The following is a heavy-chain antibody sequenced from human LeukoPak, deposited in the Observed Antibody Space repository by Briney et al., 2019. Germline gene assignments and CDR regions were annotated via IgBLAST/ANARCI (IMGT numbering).Heavy chain of an antibody. Sequence: ASVKVSCKASGYTFTGYYMHWVRQAPGQGLEWMGWINPNSGSTNYAQKFQGRVTMTRDTSISTAYMELSRLRPDDTAVYYCAREGYYDSSGYRDYWGQGTLVTVSS. CDR1: GYTFTGYY. D-gene: IGHD3-22*01. J-gene: IGHJ4*02. CDR2: INPNSGST. CDR3: AREGYYDSSGYRDY. V-gene: IGHV1-2*02.